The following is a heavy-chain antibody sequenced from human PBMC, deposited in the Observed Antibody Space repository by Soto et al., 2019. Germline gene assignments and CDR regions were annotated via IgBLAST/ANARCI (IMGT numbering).Heavy chain of an antibody. V-gene: IGHV3-23*01. CDR2: IDGSGGIT. CDR1: GFTFGTTD. D-gene: IGHD6-19*01. J-gene: IGHJ1*01. CDR3: VKNSGWFNN. Sequence: GGSLRLSCAASGFTFGTTDMSWVRQAPGEGLEWVSTIDGSGGITYYADSVKGRFTISRDNSRNTVYLQMNSLRGDDTALYYCVKNSGWFNNWGQGALVTVSS.